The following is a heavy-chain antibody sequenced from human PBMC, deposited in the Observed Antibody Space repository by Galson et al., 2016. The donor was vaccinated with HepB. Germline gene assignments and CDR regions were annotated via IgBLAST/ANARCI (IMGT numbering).Heavy chain of an antibody. D-gene: IGHD3-10*01. CDR2: VNPVYQTP. CDR1: GGTFNNDG. J-gene: IGHJ4*02. V-gene: IGHV1-69*13. CDR3: AKNATRGIAKAFDQ. Sequence: SVKVSCKASGGTFNNDGVNWVRQAPGRGLEWMGVVNPVYQTPTYAERFKGKVTISADESTNTVYMEVRSLTSEDTAIYYCAKNATRGIAKAFDQWGQGTLVTVSS.